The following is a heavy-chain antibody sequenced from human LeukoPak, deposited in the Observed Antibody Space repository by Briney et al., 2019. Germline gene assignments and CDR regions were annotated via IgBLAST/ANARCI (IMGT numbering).Heavy chain of an antibody. V-gene: IGHV3-49*03. Sequence: GRSLRLSCTPSGFTFGDYAMSWFRQAPGKGLEWVGFIRVKAYGGTTEYAASVKGKFTISRDDSKSIAYLQMNSLKTEDTAVYYCTRHVVGSGWYLTGWFDPWGQGTLVTVSS. CDR3: TRHVVGSGWYLTGWFDP. CDR2: IRVKAYGGTT. D-gene: IGHD6-19*01. J-gene: IGHJ5*02. CDR1: GFTFGDYA.